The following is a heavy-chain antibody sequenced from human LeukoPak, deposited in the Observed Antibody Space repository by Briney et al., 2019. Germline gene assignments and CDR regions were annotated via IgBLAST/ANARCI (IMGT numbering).Heavy chain of an antibody. V-gene: IGHV1-46*01. CDR2: INPSGGST. CDR1: GYTFTSYY. Sequence: ASVKVSCKASGYTFTSYYMHWVRQAPGQGLEWMGIINPSGGSTSYAQKFQGRVTMTRDTSTSTVYMELSSLRSEDTAVYYCARDVTLTTVTTLEDYWGQGTPVTVSS. CDR3: ARDVTLTTVTTLEDY. J-gene: IGHJ4*02. D-gene: IGHD4-17*01.